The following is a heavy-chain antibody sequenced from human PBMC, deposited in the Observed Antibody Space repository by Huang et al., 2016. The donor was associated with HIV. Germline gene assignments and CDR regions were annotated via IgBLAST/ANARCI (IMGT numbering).Heavy chain of an antibody. D-gene: IGHD3-3*01. CDR1: GFTFGGFG. CDR3: AKDLTYTFGRHFDY. Sequence: QVQLVESGGGVVQPGGSLRLSYPASGFTFGGFGMPWVRQAPGKGLEWVAFIRYDGNNYYYADSVRGRFTISRDNSKDTLYLQMNRLRPDDSAVYYCAKDLTYTFGRHFDYWGRNPGHRLL. J-gene: IGHJ4*01. CDR2: IRYDGNNY. V-gene: IGHV3-30*02.